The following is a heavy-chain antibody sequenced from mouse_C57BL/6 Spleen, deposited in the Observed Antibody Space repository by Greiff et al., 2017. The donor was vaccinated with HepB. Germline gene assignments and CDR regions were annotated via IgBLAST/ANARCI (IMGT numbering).Heavy chain of an antibody. CDR2: IDPSDSET. J-gene: IGHJ2*01. V-gene: IGHV1-52*01. CDR1: GYTFTSYW. Sequence: VQLQQSGAELVRPGSSVKLSCKASGYTFTSYWMHWVKQRPIQGLEWIGNIDPSDSETHYNQKFKDKATLTVDKSSSTAYMQLSSLTSEDSAVYYCARREDYDHYFDYWGQGTTLTVSS. D-gene: IGHD2-4*01. CDR3: ARREDYDHYFDY.